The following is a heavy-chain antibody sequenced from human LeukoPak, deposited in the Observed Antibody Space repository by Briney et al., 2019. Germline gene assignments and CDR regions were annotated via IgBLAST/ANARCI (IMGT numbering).Heavy chain of an antibody. J-gene: IGHJ3*02. CDR1: GYTFTGYY. CDR3: ARYSGYASGAFDI. D-gene: IGHD5-12*01. Sequence: GASVKVSCKASGYTFTGYYMHWVRQAPGQGLEWMGWINPNSGGTNYAQKFQGWVTMTRDTSISTAYMELGRLRSDDTAVYYCARYSGYASGAFDIWGQGTMVTVSS. CDR2: INPNSGGT. V-gene: IGHV1-2*04.